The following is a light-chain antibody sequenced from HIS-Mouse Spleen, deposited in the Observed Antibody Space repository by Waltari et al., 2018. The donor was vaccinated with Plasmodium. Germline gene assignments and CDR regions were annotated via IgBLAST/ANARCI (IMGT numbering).Light chain of an antibody. Sequence: SSELTQDPAVSVALGQTVRITCQGDSLRSYYASWYQQKPGQAPVLVIYGKNNRPSGIPDRFSGSSSGNTGSLTITGAQAEDEADYYCNSRDSSGTHGVFGGGTKLTVL. CDR3: NSRDSSGTHGV. V-gene: IGLV3-19*01. J-gene: IGLJ2*01. CDR2: GKN. CDR1: SLRSYY.